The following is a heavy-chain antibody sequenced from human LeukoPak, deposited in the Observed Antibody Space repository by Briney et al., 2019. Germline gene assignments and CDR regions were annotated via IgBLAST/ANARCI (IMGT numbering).Heavy chain of an antibody. CDR1: GFIFNNFS. Sequence: GGSLRLSCAASGFIFNNFSMNWGRQAPGKGLEWVATISNNGVDTYYAVSVRDRFFTSRDNSRNKVYLQMNSLRAEDTAVYYCAKDRRQDYGDYGRIDYWGQGTLVTVSS. D-gene: IGHD4-17*01. V-gene: IGHV3-23*01. CDR2: ISNNGVDT. J-gene: IGHJ4*02. CDR3: AKDRRQDYGDYGRIDY.